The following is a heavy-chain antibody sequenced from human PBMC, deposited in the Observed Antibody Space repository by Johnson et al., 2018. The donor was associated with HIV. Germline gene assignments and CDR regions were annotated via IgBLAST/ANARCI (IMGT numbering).Heavy chain of an antibody. Sequence: VQLVESGGGVVQPGRSLRLSCAASGFTFSSYWMSWVRQAPGKGLEWVANIKQGGSEKYFVDSLKGRFIISRDNAKNSLYLQMNSLRAEDTAVYYCAKTPSMGADAFEMWGQGTVVTISS. D-gene: IGHD3-16*01. J-gene: IGHJ3*02. CDR1: GFTFSSYW. V-gene: IGHV3-7*05. CDR2: IKQGGSEK. CDR3: AKTPSMGADAFEM.